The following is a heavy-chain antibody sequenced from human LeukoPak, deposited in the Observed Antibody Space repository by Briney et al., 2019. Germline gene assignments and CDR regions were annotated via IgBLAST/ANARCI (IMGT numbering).Heavy chain of an antibody. CDR2: ISGSSTYI. CDR3: ARGDGATPPDVFVI. D-gene: IGHD3-10*01. J-gene: IGHJ3*02. CDR1: GFTFSSYS. V-gene: IGHV3-21*01. Sequence: GGSLRLSCAASGFTFSSYSMNWVRQAPGKGLQWVSSISGSSTYIYYADSVKGRFTISRDNAKNSLYLQMNSLRGEDTAVYYCARGDGATPPDVFVIWGQGTMSPSLQ.